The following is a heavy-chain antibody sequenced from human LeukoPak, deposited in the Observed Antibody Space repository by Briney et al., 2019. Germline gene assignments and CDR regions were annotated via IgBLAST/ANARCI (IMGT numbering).Heavy chain of an antibody. CDR3: ARVCSSGRCLDY. V-gene: IGHV4-61*02. Sequence: PSQTLSLTCTVSGGSISSGSYYWSWIRQPAGKGLEWIGRIYTSGSTNYNPSLKSRVTVSVDTSKNQVSLRLSSVTAADTAVYYCARVCSSGRCLDYWGQGTLVTVSS. CDR1: GGSISSGSYY. J-gene: IGHJ4*02. CDR2: IYTSGST. D-gene: IGHD2-15*01.